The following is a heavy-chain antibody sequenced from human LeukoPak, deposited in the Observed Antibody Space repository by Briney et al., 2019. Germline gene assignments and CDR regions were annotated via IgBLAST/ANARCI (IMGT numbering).Heavy chain of an antibody. J-gene: IGHJ6*02. Sequence: PGGSLRLSCAASGFTFSSYSMNWVRQAPGKGLEWVSYISSSSSTIYYADSVKGRFTISRDNSKNTLYLQMNSLRAEDTAVYYCAKDSFPYLWDYYYYGMDVWGQGTTVTVSS. CDR3: AKDSFPYLWDYYYYGMDV. CDR1: GFTFSSYS. D-gene: IGHD2/OR15-2a*01. CDR2: ISSSSSTI. V-gene: IGHV3-48*01.